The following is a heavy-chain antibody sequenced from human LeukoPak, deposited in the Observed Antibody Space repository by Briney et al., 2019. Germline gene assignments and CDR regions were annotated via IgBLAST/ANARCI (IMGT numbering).Heavy chain of an antibody. CDR3: ARDRDYDSSGYGKPVFDY. V-gene: IGHV3-23*01. D-gene: IGHD3-22*01. J-gene: IGHJ4*02. Sequence: PGGSLRLSCAASGFTFYNYAMAWVRQAPGKGLEWVSTITGSGGRTYYADSVKGRFTISRDNSKNTSYLQMNSLRAEDTAVYYCARDRDYDSSGYGKPVFDYWGQGTLVTVSS. CDR2: ITGSGGRT. CDR1: GFTFYNYA.